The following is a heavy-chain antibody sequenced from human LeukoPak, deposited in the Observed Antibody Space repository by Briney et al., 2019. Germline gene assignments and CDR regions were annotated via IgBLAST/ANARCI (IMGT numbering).Heavy chain of an antibody. V-gene: IGHV3-23*01. J-gene: IGHJ4*02. D-gene: IGHD2-21*02. CDR1: GFTSSNYA. Sequence: SWESLRLTCAAFGFTSSNYAMSWVRQAPGKGLEWVSAISGSGGSTYYADSVKGRFTISRDNSKNTVYLQMNSLRAEDTAVYYCAKEPCGGDCHYPLLLPLDYWGQGTLVTVSS. CDR2: ISGSGGST. CDR3: AKEPCGGDCHYPLLLPLDY.